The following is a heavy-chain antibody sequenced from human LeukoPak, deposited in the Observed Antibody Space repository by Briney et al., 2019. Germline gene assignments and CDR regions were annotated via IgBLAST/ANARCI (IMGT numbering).Heavy chain of an antibody. CDR3: ARYSVTMSLTHFDY. V-gene: IGHV4-39*07. CDR1: GGSIRSSTYY. J-gene: IGHJ4*02. CDR2: IYYTGST. Sequence: PSETLSLTCTVSGGSIRSSTYYWGWIRQPPGKGLEWIGSIYYTGSTNYNPSLKSRVTISVDTSKNQFSLRLTSVTAADTAVYYCARYSVTMSLTHFDYWGQGTLVTVSS. D-gene: IGHD4-17*01.